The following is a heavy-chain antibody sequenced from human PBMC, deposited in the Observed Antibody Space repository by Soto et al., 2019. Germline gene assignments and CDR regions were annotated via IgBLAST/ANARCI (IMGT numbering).Heavy chain of an antibody. J-gene: IGHJ5*02. CDR3: AVAVAGYNWFDP. Sequence: PSETLSLTCAVSGGSISSSNWWSWVRQPPGKGLEWIGEIYHSGSTNYNPSLKSRVTISVDKSKNQFSLKLSSVTAADTAVYYCAVAVAGYNWFDPWGQGTLVTVSS. CDR1: GGSISSSNW. V-gene: IGHV4-4*02. CDR2: IYHSGST. D-gene: IGHD6-19*01.